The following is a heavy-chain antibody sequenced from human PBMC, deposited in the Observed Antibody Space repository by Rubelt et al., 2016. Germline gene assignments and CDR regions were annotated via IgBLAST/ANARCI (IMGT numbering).Heavy chain of an antibody. CDR3: ARRYCSSTSCYGTYLDY. Sequence: SRVTISVDKSKNQFSLKLSSVTAADTAVYYCARRYCSSTSCYGTYLDYWGQGTLVTVSS. J-gene: IGHJ4*02. D-gene: IGHD2-2*01. V-gene: IGHV4-4*02.